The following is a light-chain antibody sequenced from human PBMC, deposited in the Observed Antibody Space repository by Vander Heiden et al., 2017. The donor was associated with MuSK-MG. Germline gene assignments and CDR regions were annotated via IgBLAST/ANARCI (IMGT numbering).Light chain of an antibody. J-gene: IGKJ2*03. CDR3: QPPGNGHLLYS. Sequence: EIVLTQSPATLSLSPGERATLSCRASQSVSSYLAWYQQKPVQVPRLLIYDASNRAKGIQARFTGSGQGTPVTLTIRSLEPDDFPIYYCQPPGNGHLLYSFSPACKLEIK. CDR2: DAS. CDR1: QSVSSY. V-gene: IGKV3D-11*02.